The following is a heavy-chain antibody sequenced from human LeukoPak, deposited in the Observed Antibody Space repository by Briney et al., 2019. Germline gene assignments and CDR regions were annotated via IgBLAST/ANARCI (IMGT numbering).Heavy chain of an antibody. CDR2: IYYSGST. J-gene: IGHJ4*02. Sequence: PSETLSLTCTVSGGSISSSSYYWGWIRQPPGKWLEWIGSIYYSGSTYYNPSLKSRVTISVDTSQSPFSLTLSSVTAAHTALSSSARLSLEYSSSGDYWGPGTLVTVSS. CDR3: ARLSLEYSSSGDY. CDR1: GGSISSSSYY. V-gene: IGHV4-39*01. D-gene: IGHD6-6*01.